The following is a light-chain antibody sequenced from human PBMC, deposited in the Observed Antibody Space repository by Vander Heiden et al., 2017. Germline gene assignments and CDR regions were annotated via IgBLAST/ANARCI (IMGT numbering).Light chain of an antibody. Sequence: DIVMTQSPDSLAVSLGERATINCKSSQSVLSSSNNKNYLTWFQQKPGQPPKLLFYWASTRESGVPDRFSGSGSGTDFTLTISSLQAEDVAVYYCQQYYNIPRTFGQGTKVEIK. CDR1: QSVLSSSNNKNY. V-gene: IGKV4-1*01. CDR2: WAS. J-gene: IGKJ1*01. CDR3: QQYYNIPRT.